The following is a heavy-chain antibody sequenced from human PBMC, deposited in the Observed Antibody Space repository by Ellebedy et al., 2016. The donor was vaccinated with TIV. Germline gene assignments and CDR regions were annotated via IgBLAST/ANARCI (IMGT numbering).Heavy chain of an antibody. Sequence: AASVKVSCKASGYTFTTFDVIWVRQATGQGLEWMGWMNSDTGNTGYAHKFKGRITLTRNTSISTAYMELTSLRSEDTALYYCARVRRMNWFDPWGQGTLVTVSS. CDR3: ARVRRMNWFDP. D-gene: IGHD1-1*01. J-gene: IGHJ5*02. CDR2: MNSDTGNT. V-gene: IGHV1-8*01. CDR1: GYTFTTFD.